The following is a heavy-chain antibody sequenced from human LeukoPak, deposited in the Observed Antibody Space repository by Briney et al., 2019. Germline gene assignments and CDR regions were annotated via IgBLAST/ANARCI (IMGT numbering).Heavy chain of an antibody. Sequence: GGSLRLSCAASGFKVNNIHVSWVRQAPGRGLEWVSVVYGGGGIYYADSVQGRFTISRDNSKNTVYLHMNNLRGDDSALYYCVRDLAGAFDFWGQGTPVKVSS. J-gene: IGHJ4*02. CDR2: VYGGGGI. CDR3: VRDLAGAFDF. D-gene: IGHD6-19*01. V-gene: IGHV3-66*01. CDR1: GFKVNNIH.